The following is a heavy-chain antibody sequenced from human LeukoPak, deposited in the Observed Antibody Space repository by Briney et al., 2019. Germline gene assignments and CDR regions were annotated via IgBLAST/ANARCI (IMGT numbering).Heavy chain of an antibody. V-gene: IGHV4-61*05. CDR2: IYYSGST. D-gene: IGHD3-22*01. CDR1: GGSIRSSSYY. CDR3: ARGALRTVVVGTRYYYYMDV. Sequence: PSETLSLTCTVSGGSIRSSSYYWGWIRQPPGNGLEWIGYIYYSGSTNYNPSLKSRVTISVDTSKNQFSLKLRSVTAADTAVYYCARGALRTVVVGTRYYYYMDVWGKGTTVTVSS. J-gene: IGHJ6*03.